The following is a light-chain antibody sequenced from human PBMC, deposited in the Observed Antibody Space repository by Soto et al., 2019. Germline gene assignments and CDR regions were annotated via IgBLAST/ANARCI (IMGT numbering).Light chain of an antibody. CDR3: QQYGSSPSWT. CDR2: GAS. J-gene: IGKJ1*01. V-gene: IGKV3-20*01. CDR1: QSVSNNY. Sequence: EIVLTQSPGTLSLSPGERATLSCRSSQSVSNNYLAWYQQKPGQAPRLLIYGASSRATGIPDRFSGSGSGTDFTLTINRLEPEDFAVYYCQQYGSSPSWTFGQGTKVDIK.